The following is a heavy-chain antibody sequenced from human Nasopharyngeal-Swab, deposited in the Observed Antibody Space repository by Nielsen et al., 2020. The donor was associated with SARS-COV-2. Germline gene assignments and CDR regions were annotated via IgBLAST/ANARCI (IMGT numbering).Heavy chain of an antibody. J-gene: IGHJ3*02. CDR1: GGTFSSYA. Sequence: SVKVSCKASGGTFSSYAISWVRQAPGQGLEWVGGIIPIFGTANYAQKFQGRVTITADKSTSTACMELSSLRSEDTAVYYCARSSYGSVADAFDIWGQGTMVTVSS. D-gene: IGHD3-10*01. CDR3: ARSSYGSVADAFDI. V-gene: IGHV1-69*06. CDR2: IIPIFGTA.